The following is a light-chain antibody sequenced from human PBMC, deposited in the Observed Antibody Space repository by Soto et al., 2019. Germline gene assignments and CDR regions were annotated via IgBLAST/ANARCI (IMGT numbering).Light chain of an antibody. Sequence: EIVMTQSPATLSVSPGERATLSCGASQSVIINLAWYQQKPGQAPRLLIYGASTRATGIAARFSGSGSGTEFTLTISSLQSEDFAVYYCQQYNNWPPPLTFGGGTKVEIK. CDR1: QSVIIN. CDR2: GAS. V-gene: IGKV3-15*01. CDR3: QQYNNWPPPLT. J-gene: IGKJ4*01.